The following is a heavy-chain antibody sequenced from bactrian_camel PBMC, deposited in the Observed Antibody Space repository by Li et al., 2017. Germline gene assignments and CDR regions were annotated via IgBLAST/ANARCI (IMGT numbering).Heavy chain of an antibody. Sequence: QLVESGGGLVQPGGSLRLACLVSGATASNLYITWVRQAPGKGLEWVSSILSDGSKLFYTDNVKGRFTISRDNAKNTLYLQMNNLKSEDTALYYCVSGPLGWVSYQYWGQGTQVTVS. CDR1: GATASNLY. D-gene: IGHD5*01. CDR2: ILSDGSKL. CDR3: VSGPLGWVSYQY. J-gene: IGHJ4*01. V-gene: IGHV3-2*01.